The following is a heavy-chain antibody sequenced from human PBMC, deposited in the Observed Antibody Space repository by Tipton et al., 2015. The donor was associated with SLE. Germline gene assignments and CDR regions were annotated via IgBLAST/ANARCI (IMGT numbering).Heavy chain of an antibody. Sequence: TLSLTCTASGSSISSYYWGWIRQPPGKGLECIGYIYHSGTTKYNPSLKSRVTISIDKSKNQFSLKLNSVTAADTAVYYCARGQCTSCYYYYMDVWGKGTTVTVSS. J-gene: IGHJ6*03. CDR1: GSSISSYY. CDR3: ARGQCTSCYYYYMDV. CDR2: IYHSGTT. D-gene: IGHD2-2*01. V-gene: IGHV4-59*01.